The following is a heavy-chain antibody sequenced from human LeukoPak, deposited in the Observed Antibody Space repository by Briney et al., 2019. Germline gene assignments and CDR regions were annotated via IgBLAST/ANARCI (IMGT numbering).Heavy chain of an antibody. CDR1: GFTFTSYA. D-gene: IGHD6-13*01. Sequence: RRSLSLSCAPSGFTFTSYAMHWVRQAPGKGMEWVAVISSDGSNKYYAHSVKGRFTISRDNSKNTLYLQMNSLRAEDTAVYDCARGYGSIAADFLYYYYYGMDVWGQRTTVTVSS. CDR3: ARGYGSIAADFLYYYYYGMDV. CDR2: ISSDGSNK. V-gene: IGHV3-30-3*01. J-gene: IGHJ6*02.